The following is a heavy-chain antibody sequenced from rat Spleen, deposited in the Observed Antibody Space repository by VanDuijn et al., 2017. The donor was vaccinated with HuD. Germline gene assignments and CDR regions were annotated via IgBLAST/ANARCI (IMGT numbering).Heavy chain of an antibody. CDR2: INTGGGNT. CDR3: TTPRYDGSYYYGYFDY. V-gene: IGHV5-25*01. D-gene: IGHD1-12*02. Sequence: EVQLVESDGGLVQPGRSMKLSCAASGFTFSNYYMAWVRQAPTKGLEWVAYINTGGGNTYYPDSVKGRFTISRDTAQNTLYLQMNSPTSEDTATYYCTTPRYDGSYYYGYFDYWGQGVMVTVSS. J-gene: IGHJ2*01. CDR1: GFTFSNYY.